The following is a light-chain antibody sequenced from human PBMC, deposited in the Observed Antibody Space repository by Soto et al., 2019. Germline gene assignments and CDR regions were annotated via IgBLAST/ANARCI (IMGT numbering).Light chain of an antibody. CDR2: GAS. CDR1: QSVSSSY. CDR3: QQYGSSPPVT. V-gene: IGKV3-20*01. Sequence: EMVLTQSPGTLSLSPGERATLSCRASQSVSSSYLAWYQQKPGRAPRLLIYGASSRATGIPDRFSGSGSGTDFTLTISRLEPEDFAVYFCQQYGSSPPVTFGQGTRLDIK. J-gene: IGKJ5*01.